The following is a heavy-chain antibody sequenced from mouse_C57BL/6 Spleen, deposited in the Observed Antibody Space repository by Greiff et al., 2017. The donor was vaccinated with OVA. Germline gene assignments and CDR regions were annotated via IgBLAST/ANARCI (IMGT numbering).Heavy chain of an antibody. D-gene: IGHD3-2*02. CDR1: GYTFTSYW. CDR3: ARSSGYLDY. CDR2: IDPSDSET. J-gene: IGHJ2*01. V-gene: IGHV1-52*01. Sequence: QVQLQQPGAELVRPGSSVKLSCKASGYTFTSYWMHWVKQRPIQGLEWIGNIDPSDSETHYNQKFKDKATLTVDKSSSTAYMQLSSLTSEASAVYYCARSSGYLDYWGQGTTLTVTS.